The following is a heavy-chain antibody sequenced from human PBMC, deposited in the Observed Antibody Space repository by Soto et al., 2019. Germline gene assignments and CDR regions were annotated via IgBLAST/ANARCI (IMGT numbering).Heavy chain of an antibody. CDR3: ARVSGSYYYGMDV. CDR2: IYHSGST. CDR1: GGSSSSSNW. D-gene: IGHD1-26*01. J-gene: IGHJ6*02. Sequence: SETLSLTCAVSGGSSSSSNWWSWVRQPPGKGLEWIREIYHSGSTNYNPSLKSRVTISVDKSKNQFSLKLSSVTAADTAVYYCARVSGSYYYGMDVWGQGITVTVSS. V-gene: IGHV4-4*02.